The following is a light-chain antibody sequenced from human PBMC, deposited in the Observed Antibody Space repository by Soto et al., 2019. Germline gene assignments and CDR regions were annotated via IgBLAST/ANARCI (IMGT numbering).Light chain of an antibody. CDR2: DAS. CDR3: QQSYSTPPT. Sequence: DLQMTPYPSPLSASVGYRVTITCRASQSISSYLNWYQQKPGKAPKLLIYDASSLQSGVPSRFSGSGSGTDFTLTISSLQPEDFATYYCQQSYSTPPTFGGGTEVDI. J-gene: IGKJ4*02. V-gene: IGKV1-39*01. CDR1: QSISSY.